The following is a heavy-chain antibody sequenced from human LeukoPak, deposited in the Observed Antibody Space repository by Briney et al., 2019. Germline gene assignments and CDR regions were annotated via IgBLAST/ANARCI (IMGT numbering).Heavy chain of an antibody. D-gene: IGHD5-18*01. Sequence: GGSLRLSCAASGFTFSSYAMSWVRQAPGKGLEWVSAISGGGGSTYYADSVKGRFTISRDNSKNTLYLQMNSLRAEDTAVYYCAKARRGYSYGYDYWGQGTLVTVSS. V-gene: IGHV3-23*01. J-gene: IGHJ4*02. CDR2: ISGGGGST. CDR3: AKARRGYSYGYDY. CDR1: GFTFSSYA.